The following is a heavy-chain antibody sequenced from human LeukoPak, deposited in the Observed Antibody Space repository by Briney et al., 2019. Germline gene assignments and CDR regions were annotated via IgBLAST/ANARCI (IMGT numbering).Heavy chain of an antibody. CDR2: IYYSGST. CDR1: GGSISSYY. Sequence: PSETLSLTCTVSGGSISSYYWSWIRQPPGNGLEWIGYIYYSGSTNYNPSLKSRVTISVDTSKNEFSLKLSSVTAADTAVYYCARGIAAASTFFDYWGQGTLVTVSS. D-gene: IGHD6-13*01. J-gene: IGHJ4*02. V-gene: IGHV4-59*01. CDR3: ARGIAAASTFFDY.